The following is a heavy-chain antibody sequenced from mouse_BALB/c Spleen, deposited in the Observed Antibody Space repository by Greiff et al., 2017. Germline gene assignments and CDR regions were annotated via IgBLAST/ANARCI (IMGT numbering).Heavy chain of an antibody. D-gene: IGHD2-4*01. CDR3: ARTDYPSYAMDY. J-gene: IGHJ4*01. Sequence: VQGVESGAELMKPGASVKISCKATGYTFSSYWIEWVKQRPGHGLEWIGEILPGSGSTNYNEKFKGKATFTADTSSNTAYMQLSSLTSEDSAVYYCARTDYPSYAMDYWGQGTSVTVSS. V-gene: IGHV1-9*01. CDR2: ILPGSGST. CDR1: GYTFSSYW.